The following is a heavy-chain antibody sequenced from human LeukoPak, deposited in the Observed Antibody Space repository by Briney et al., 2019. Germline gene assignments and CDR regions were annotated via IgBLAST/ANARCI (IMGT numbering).Heavy chain of an antibody. Sequence: GRSLRLSCAASGFTFDDYAMHWVRQAPGKGLEWVSGITWNSGSIGYADSVKGRFTISRDNAKNSLYLQMNGLRAEDTAVYYCARVCANIAVAIPDRNWFDPWGQGTLVTVSS. CDR2: ITWNSGSI. CDR3: ARVCANIAVAIPDRNWFDP. V-gene: IGHV3-9*01. J-gene: IGHJ5*02. CDR1: GFTFDDYA. D-gene: IGHD6-19*01.